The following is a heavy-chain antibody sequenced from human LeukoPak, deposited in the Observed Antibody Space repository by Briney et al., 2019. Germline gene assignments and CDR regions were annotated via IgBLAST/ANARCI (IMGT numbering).Heavy chain of an antibody. V-gene: IGHV1-69*04. Sequence: SVKVSCKASGGTFSSYAISWVRQAPGQGLEWMGRIIPILGIANYAQKFQGRVTVTADKSTSTAYMELSSLGSEDTAVYYCARDQGVAAAGDPDYYYGMNVWGQGTTVTVSS. D-gene: IGHD6-13*01. CDR2: IIPILGIA. J-gene: IGHJ6*02. CDR3: ARDQGVAAAGDPDYYYGMNV. CDR1: GGTFSSYA.